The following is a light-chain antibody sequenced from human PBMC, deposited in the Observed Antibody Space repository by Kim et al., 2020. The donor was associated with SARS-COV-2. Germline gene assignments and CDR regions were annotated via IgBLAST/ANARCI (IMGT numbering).Light chain of an antibody. CDR3: QAWGAGFRV. Sequence: ASVKFTCTLSSGNSSYSIAWHQQQPEKGPRFLMNLHSDGTHNKGDGIPDRFSGSSSGAERYLTISSLQSEDEADYYCQAWGAGFRVFGGGTQLTVL. J-gene: IGLJ3*02. V-gene: IGLV4-69*01. CDR1: SGNSSYS. CDR2: LHSDGTH.